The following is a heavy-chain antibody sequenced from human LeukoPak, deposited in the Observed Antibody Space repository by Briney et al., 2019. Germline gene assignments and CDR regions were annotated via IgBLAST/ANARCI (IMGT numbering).Heavy chain of an antibody. Sequence: PGGSLRLSCAASGFSFSTYAMRWVRQAPGKGLEWVTLISYDGRNKYYIDSVKGRFTISRDNSKNTLYLQMNSLRAEDTAVYYCAKMGEYQLLNAFDIWGQGTMVTVSS. J-gene: IGHJ3*02. CDR3: AKMGEYQLLNAFDI. CDR2: ISYDGRNK. D-gene: IGHD2-2*01. V-gene: IGHV3-30*18. CDR1: GFSFSTYA.